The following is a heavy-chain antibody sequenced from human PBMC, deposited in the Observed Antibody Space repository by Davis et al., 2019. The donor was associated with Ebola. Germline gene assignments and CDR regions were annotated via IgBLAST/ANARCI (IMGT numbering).Heavy chain of an antibody. D-gene: IGHD3-3*01. J-gene: IGHJ4*02. V-gene: IGHV1-69*10. CDR3: ARSITIFGVVIGGVFDY. Sequence: SVKVSCKASGGTFSSYAISWVRQAPGQGLEWMGGIIPILGIANYEQKFQGRVTITADESTSTAYMELSSLRSEDTAVYYCARSITIFGVVIGGVFDYWGQGTLVTVSS. CDR2: IIPILGIA. CDR1: GGTFSSYA.